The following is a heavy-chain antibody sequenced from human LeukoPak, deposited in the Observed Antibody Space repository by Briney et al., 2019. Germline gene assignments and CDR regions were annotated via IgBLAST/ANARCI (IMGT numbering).Heavy chain of an antibody. D-gene: IGHD2-15*01. CDR3: AKEMVDIVVVVAVTDYYYYMDV. V-gene: IGHV3-30*02. CDR2: IRYDGSNK. Sequence: SGGSLRLSCAASGFTFSSYGMHWVRQAPGKGLEWVAFIRYDGSNKFYADSVKGRFTISRDNSKNTLYLQMNSLRAEDTAVYYCAKEMVDIVVVVAVTDYYYYMDVWGKGTTVTVSS. CDR1: GFTFSSYG. J-gene: IGHJ6*03.